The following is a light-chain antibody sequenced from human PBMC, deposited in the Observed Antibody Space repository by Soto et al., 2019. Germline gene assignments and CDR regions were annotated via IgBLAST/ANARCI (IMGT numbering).Light chain of an antibody. CDR3: SSYAGSTTPVL. CDR2: EGV. J-gene: IGLJ3*02. CDR1: SSDVGDNTR. V-gene: IGLV2-23*01. Sequence: QSALTQPASVSGSPGQSITISCVETSSDVGDNTRVSWYQQHPDKAPRLIIYEGVKRPSVVSDRFSGSKSGKTASLTISGLQADDEADYYCSSYAGSTTPVLFGGGTKLTVL.